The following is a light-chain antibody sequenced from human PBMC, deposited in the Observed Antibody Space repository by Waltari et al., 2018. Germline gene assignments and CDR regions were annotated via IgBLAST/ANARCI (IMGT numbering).Light chain of an antibody. CDR2: EDT. Sequence: QSVLTQPAYVSGSPGQSITISCTGTSRDVGNSNAVSWYLQDPGKVPKLLIYEDTMRPSGVSNRFSGSKSVNTAFLTVAGLRTEDEGDYYCCSYSRSGTFLFGTGTRVTVL. CDR1: SRDVGNSNA. J-gene: IGLJ1*01. CDR3: CSYSRSGTFL. V-gene: IGLV2-23*01.